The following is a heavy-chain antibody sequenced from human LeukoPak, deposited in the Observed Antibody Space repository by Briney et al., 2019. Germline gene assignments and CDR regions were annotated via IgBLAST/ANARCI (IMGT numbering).Heavy chain of an antibody. CDR3: ARVYGGTRLIDH. CDR1: EVTFSSYA. J-gene: IGHJ4*02. D-gene: IGHD4-23*01. CDR2: VSDDGTSK. V-gene: IGHV3-30-3*01. Sequence: GGSLRLSCAASEVTFSSYAMHWVRQAPGQGLEWVAYVSDDGTSKYYADSVKGRFSISRDNSKNTLYLQMNNLRREDTALYYCARVYGGTRLIDHWGQGTLVTVSS.